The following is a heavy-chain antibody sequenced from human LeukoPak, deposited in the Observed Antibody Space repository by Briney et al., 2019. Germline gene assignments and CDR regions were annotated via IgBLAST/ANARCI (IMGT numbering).Heavy chain of an antibody. D-gene: IGHD3-16*01. CDR2: ISRSASNI. CDR3: ARDPEGFGATYFDY. J-gene: IGHJ4*02. Sequence: GGSLILPCLASGCSFNRYNMEWVRQAPGEGLEWVSCISRSASNIYYADSVKGRFTISRDNAKNSFYLQMNSLRAEDTAVFYCARDPEGFGATYFDYWGQGTLVTVSS. CDR1: GCSFNRYN. V-gene: IGHV3-21*01.